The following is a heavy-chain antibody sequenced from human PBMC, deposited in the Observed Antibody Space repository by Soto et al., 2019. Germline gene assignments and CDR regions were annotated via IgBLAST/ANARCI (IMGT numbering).Heavy chain of an antibody. J-gene: IGHJ4*02. CDR1: RGSFNDYY. CDR3: ARRNGYDGLTGYWYSDY. D-gene: IGHD3-9*01. V-gene: IGHV4-34*01. CDR2: INHRGST. Sequence: SETLSLTCAVYRGSFNDYYWTWIRQPPGKGLEWIGEINHRGSTNYNPSLKSRVTTSVDTSKNQFSLKLSSVTAADTAVYYCARRNGYDGLTGYWYSDYWGRGTLVTVSS.